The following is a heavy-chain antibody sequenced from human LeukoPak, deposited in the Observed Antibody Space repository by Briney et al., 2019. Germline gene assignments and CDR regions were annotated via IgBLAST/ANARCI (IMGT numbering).Heavy chain of an antibody. D-gene: IGHD2-8*01. CDR2: FDPEDGET. Sequence: GASVKVSCKVSGYTLTELSMHWVRQAPGKGLEWMGGFDPEDGETIYAQKFQGRVTMTEDTSTDTAYTELSSLRSEDTAVYYCATVSPELLMVYASAFDIWGQGTMVTVSS. CDR1: GYTLTELS. J-gene: IGHJ3*02. V-gene: IGHV1-24*01. CDR3: ATVSPELLMVYASAFDI.